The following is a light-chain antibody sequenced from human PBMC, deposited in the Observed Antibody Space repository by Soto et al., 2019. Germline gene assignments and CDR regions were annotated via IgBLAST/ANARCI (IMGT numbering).Light chain of an antibody. CDR1: QYISTS. CDR2: DAY. J-gene: IGKJ5*01. V-gene: IGKV1-33*01. CDR3: QQYDNLPIT. Sequence: DIQLTQSPPSLSASVGDRVTITFKASQYISTSLHWYQHKPGKAPKLVIYDAYNLETGVPSTFSGSGYGTDFTFTISSLQPEDIATYYCQQYDNLPITFGQGTRLEIK.